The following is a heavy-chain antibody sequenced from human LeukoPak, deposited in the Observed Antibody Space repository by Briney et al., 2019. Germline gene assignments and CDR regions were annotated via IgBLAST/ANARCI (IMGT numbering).Heavy chain of an antibody. CDR3: AKGPDDYGDYDAGEYFDY. CDR1: GFTFSSYG. D-gene: IGHD4-17*01. J-gene: IGHJ4*02. CDR2: ISYDGSNK. Sequence: PGRSLRLSCAASGFTFSSYGMHWVRQAPGKGLEWVAVISYDGSNKYYADSVKGRFTISRDNSKNTLYLQMNSLRAEDTAVYYCAKGPDDYGDYDAGEYFDYWGQGTLVTVSS. V-gene: IGHV3-30*18.